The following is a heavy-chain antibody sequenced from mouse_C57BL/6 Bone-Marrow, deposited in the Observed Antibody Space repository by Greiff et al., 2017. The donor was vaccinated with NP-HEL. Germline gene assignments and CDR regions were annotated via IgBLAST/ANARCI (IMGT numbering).Heavy chain of an antibody. CDR2: IDPNSGGT. V-gene: IGHV1-72*01. D-gene: IGHD1-1*01. J-gene: IGHJ2*01. CDR1: GYTFTSYL. Sequence: QVQLQQPGAELVKPGASVKLSCKASGYTFTSYLMHWVKQRPGRGLEWIGRIDPNSGGTKYNEKFKSKATLTVDKPSSTAFKQLNSLASEDSAVFYCARYYYGSSSFDYWGQGTTLTVSS. CDR3: ARYYYGSSSFDY.